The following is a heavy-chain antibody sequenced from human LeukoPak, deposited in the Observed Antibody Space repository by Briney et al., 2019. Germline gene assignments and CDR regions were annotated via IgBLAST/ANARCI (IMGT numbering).Heavy chain of an antibody. D-gene: IGHD4-17*01. J-gene: IGHJ5*02. CDR3: AGEGEYGQSYS. Sequence: SQTLSLTCAVSGDSISYESYYWNWIRQAPGKGPGWIGNIYRGRTRLNPSYTSRVAISVDMSKSQVSLGLTSVTAADTAIYYCAGEGEYGQSYSWGQGVLVVVSA. CDR1: GDSISYESYY. CDR2: IYRGRT. V-gene: IGHV4-30-2*01.